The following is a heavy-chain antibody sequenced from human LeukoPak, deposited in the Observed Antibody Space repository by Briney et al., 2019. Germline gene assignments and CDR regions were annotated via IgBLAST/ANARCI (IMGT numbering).Heavy chain of an antibody. CDR3: ARDSQLLWFGEGRGIDY. J-gene: IGHJ4*02. Sequence: GASVKVSCKASGYTFTSYAMHWVRQAPGQRLEWMGWINAGNGNTKYSQKFQGRVTMTRDTSTSTVYMELSSLRSEDTAVYYCARDSQLLWFGEGRGIDYWGQGTLVTVSS. CDR2: INAGNGNT. CDR1: GYTFTSYA. V-gene: IGHV1-3*01. D-gene: IGHD3-10*01.